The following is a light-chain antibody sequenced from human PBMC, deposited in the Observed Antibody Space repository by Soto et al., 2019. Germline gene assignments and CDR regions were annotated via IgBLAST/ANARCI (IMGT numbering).Light chain of an antibody. CDR1: QSPLHSNGYNY. CDR2: LGS. V-gene: IGKV2-28*01. CDR3: MQALQTPLT. Sequence: DIVMTQSPLSLPVTPGEPASISCRSSQSPLHSNGYNYLDWYLQKPGQSPQLLIYLGSNRASGVPDRFSGSGSGTDFTLNISRVEAEDVGVYYCMQALQTPLTFGGGTEVEIK. J-gene: IGKJ4*01.